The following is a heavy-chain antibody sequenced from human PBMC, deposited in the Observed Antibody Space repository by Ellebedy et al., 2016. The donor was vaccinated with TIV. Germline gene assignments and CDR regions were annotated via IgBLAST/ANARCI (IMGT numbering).Heavy chain of an antibody. CDR2: INGRGDST. CDR3: ARDLTVAGTSQPEGN. D-gene: IGHD6-19*01. Sequence: GESLKISCAASGFTFDSYPMTWVRQAPGKGLQRVSSINGRGDSTYYTDSVKGRFTISRDNSKNTLYLQMNSLRAEDTAIYYSARDLTVAGTSQPEGNWGQGTLVTVSS. V-gene: IGHV3-23*01. CDR1: GFTFDSYP. J-gene: IGHJ4*02.